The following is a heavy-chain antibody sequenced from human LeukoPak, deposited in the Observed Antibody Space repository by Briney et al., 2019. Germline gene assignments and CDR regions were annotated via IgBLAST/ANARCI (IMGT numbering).Heavy chain of an antibody. V-gene: IGHV3-30*02. CDR3: AKDLWSGPTGLDY. CDR2: IRYDGSNK. J-gene: IGHJ4*02. D-gene: IGHD3-3*01. Sequence: PGGSLRLSCAASGFTFSSYGMHWVRQAPGKGLEWVAFIRYDGSNKYYADSVKGRFTISRDNSKNTLYLQMNGLRAEDTAVYYCAKDLWSGPTGLDYWGQGTLVTVSS. CDR1: GFTFSSYG.